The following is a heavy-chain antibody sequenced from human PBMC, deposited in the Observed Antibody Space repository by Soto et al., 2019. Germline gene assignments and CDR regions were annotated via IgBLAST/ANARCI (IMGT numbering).Heavy chain of an antibody. CDR1: GFTFGGSS. D-gene: IGHD6-19*01. J-gene: IGHJ4*02. V-gene: IGHV3-73*01. CDR2: IRSKTNSYAT. CDR3: TRQTDAVQWLVVPTDYNFDY. Sequence: LRLSCAASGFTFGGSSMHWVRQASGKGLEWVGHIRSKTNSYATAYAESVKGRFTISRDDSMNTAYLQMNSLKTEDTAVYFCTRQTDAVQWLVVPTDYNFDYWGQGTLVTVSS.